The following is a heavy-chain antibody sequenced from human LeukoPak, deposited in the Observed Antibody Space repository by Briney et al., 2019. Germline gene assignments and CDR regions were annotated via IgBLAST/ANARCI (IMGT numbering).Heavy chain of an antibody. Sequence: PSETLSLTCTVSGGSISSSNYYWGWIRQPPGKGLEWIGSIYYSGINYYNPSLKSRVTISVDTSKNQFSLKLSSVTAADTAVYYCARSDSSGWYYNYYYYMDVWGKGTTVTISS. CDR1: GGSISSSNYY. V-gene: IGHV4-39*07. J-gene: IGHJ6*03. CDR3: ARSDSSGWYYNYYYYMDV. D-gene: IGHD6-19*01. CDR2: IYYSGIN.